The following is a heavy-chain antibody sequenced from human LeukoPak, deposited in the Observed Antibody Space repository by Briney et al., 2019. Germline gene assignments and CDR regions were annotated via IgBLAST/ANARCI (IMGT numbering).Heavy chain of an antibody. Sequence: PSETLSLTCTVSGASTSQFYWNWIRQPPGRGLEWIGYMHNSGSSKHNPSLKSRVTISIDTSKNQFSLQLTSVTAADTAIYYCARSAEWLRNAFGIWGQGTMVSLSS. CDR3: ARSAEWLRNAFGI. CDR2: MHNSGSS. CDR1: GASTSQFY. D-gene: IGHD5-12*01. V-gene: IGHV4-59*01. J-gene: IGHJ3*02.